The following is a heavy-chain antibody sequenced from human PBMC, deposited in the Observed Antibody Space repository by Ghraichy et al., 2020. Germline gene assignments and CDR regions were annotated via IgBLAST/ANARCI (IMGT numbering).Heavy chain of an antibody. CDR1: GYTFTTYG. CDR2: ISGHNGKT. J-gene: IGHJ6*02. CDR3: ARQGERITMIREANYGMDV. D-gene: IGHD3-10*01. V-gene: IGHV1-18*04. Sequence: ASVKVSCKASGYTFTTYGISWVRQAPGQGLEWMGWISGHNGKTNYAQKLQGRVTVTTDTSTSTAYMELGSLRSDDTAVYYCARQGERITMIREANYGMDVWGQGTTVTVSS.